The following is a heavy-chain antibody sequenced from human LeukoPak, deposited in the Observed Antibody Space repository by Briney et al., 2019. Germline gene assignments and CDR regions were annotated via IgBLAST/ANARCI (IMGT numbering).Heavy chain of an antibody. Sequence: SETLSLTCTVSGGSISSGGYYWSWIRQHSGKGLEWIGYIYYSGSTYYNPSLKSRVTISVDTSKNQFSLKLSSVTAADTAVYYCARGLMVRGVIMPYFLDYWGQGTLVTVSS. D-gene: IGHD3-10*01. J-gene: IGHJ4*02. CDR1: GGSISSGGYY. V-gene: IGHV4-31*03. CDR2: IYYSGST. CDR3: ARGLMVRGVIMPYFLDY.